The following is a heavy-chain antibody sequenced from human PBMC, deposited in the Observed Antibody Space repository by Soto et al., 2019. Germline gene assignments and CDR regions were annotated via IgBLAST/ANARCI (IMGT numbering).Heavy chain of an antibody. CDR3: ARLKGGFDY. CDR2: INHSGST. V-gene: IGHV4-34*01. Sequence: SETLSLTCAVYGGSFSGYYWSWIRQPPGKGLEWIGEINHSGSTNYNPSLKSRVTISVDTSKNQFSLKLSSVTAADTAVYYCARLKGGFDYWGQGTLVTVSS. J-gene: IGHJ4*02. CDR1: GGSFSGYY.